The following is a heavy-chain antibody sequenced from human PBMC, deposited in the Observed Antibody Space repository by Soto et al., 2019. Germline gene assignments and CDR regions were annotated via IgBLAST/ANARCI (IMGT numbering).Heavy chain of an antibody. CDR3: AWGAPGAAGNYY. D-gene: IGHD6-13*01. V-gene: IGHV1-8*01. CDR2: MNPNSGNT. J-gene: IGHJ4*02. CDR1: GYTFTSYD. Sequence: ASVKVSCKASGYTFTSYDINWVRQATGQGLEWMGWMNPNSGNTGYAQKFQGRVTMTRNTSISTAYMELSSLRSEDTAVYYCAWGAPGAAGNYYWGQGTLVTVSS.